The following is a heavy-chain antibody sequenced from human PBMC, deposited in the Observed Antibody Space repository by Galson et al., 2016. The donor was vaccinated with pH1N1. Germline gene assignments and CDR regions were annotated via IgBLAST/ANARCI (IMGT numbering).Heavy chain of an antibody. V-gene: IGHV4-30-4*08. CDR1: GGSISSDDYY. J-gene: IGHJ4*02. CDR2: IYYSGRT. Sequence: LTCTVSGGSISSDDYYWSWIRQRPGEGLEWIGYIYYSGRTYYNPSLKSRVTISVDTSKNQFSLTLSSVTAADTAVYYCARDSANSGDYVREFDCWGQGTLVTVSS. CDR3: ARDSANSGDYVREFDC. D-gene: IGHD1-26*01.